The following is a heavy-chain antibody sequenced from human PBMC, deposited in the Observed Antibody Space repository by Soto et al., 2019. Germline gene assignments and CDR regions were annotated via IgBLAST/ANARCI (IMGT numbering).Heavy chain of an antibody. J-gene: IGHJ4*02. Sequence: QVPLVESGGGVVQPGRSLRLSCAASGFTFSSYAMHWVRQAPGKGLEWVAVISYDGSNKYYADSVKGRFTISRDNSKNTLYLQMNSLRAEDTAVYYCARGSDYGDYYYFDYWGQGTLVTVSS. CDR2: ISYDGSNK. D-gene: IGHD4-17*01. CDR3: ARGSDYGDYYYFDY. CDR1: GFTFSSYA. V-gene: IGHV3-30-3*01.